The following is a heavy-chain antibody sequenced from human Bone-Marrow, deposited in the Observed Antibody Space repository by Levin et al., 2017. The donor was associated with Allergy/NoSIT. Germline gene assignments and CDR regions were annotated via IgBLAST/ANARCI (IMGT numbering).Heavy chain of an antibody. CDR2: IYYSGST. CDR3: ARGVNRELLEGNWFDP. J-gene: IGHJ5*02. CDR1: GGSISSGDYY. V-gene: IGHV4-30-4*01. D-gene: IGHD1-26*01. Sequence: SQTLSLTCTVSGGSISSGDYYWSWIRQPPGKGLEWIGYIYYSGSTYYNPSLKSRVTISVDTSKNQFSLKLSSVTAADTAVYYCARGVNRELLEGNWFDPWGQGTLVTVSS.